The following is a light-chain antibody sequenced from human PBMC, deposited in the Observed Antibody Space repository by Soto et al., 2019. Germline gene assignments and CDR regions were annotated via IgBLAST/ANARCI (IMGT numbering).Light chain of an antibody. CDR1: KSVSSN. V-gene: IGKV3-15*01. CDR2: GAS. CDR3: QQYKNWGT. Sequence: EIVMTQSPATLSVSPGERATLSCRSSKSVSSNLAWYQQKPGQAPRLLMYGASTSATGIPARFSGSGSGTDFPRTSSSLLSESVAVYYCQQYKNWGTCGRGTKVEI. J-gene: IGKJ1*01.